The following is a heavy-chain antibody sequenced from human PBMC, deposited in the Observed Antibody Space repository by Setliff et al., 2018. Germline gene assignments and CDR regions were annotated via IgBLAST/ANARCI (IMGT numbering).Heavy chain of an antibody. V-gene: IGHV4-39*06. J-gene: IGHJ6*02. CDR2: IYYSGST. CDR3: ARVGGYYYYYYGMDV. CDR1: GGSISSSSYY. Sequence: SETLSLTCTVSGGSISSSSYYWGWIRQPPGKGLEWIGSIYYSGSTYYNPSLKSRVTISVDTSKNQFPLKLSSVTAADTAVYYCARVGGYYYYYYGMDVWGQGTTVTVSS.